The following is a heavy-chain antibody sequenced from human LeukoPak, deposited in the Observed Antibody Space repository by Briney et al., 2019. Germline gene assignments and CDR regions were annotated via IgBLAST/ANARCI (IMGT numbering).Heavy chain of an antibody. CDR2: IYSGESDN. Sequence: GEPLEISCQGSGSPFTSYWIGWVRPLPRKGLAWVGIIYSGESDNRYSPSCKGQVTISADKSISTAYLQWSSLKASDTAMYYCARAGDDYDFWSGYYTYNWFDPWGQGTLVTVSS. CDR1: GSPFTSYW. V-gene: IGHV5-51*01. J-gene: IGHJ5*02. D-gene: IGHD3-3*01. CDR3: ARAGDDYDFWSGYYTYNWFDP.